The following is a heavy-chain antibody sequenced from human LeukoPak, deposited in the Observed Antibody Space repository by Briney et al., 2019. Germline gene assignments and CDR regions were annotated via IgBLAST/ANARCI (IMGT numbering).Heavy chain of an antibody. CDR3: ARSTVVTHYYYYYMDV. V-gene: IGHV4-30-4*08. Sequence: PSQTLSLTRTVSGGSISSGDYYWSWIRQPPGKGLEWIGYIYYSGSTYYNPSLKSRVTISVDTSKNQFSLKLSSVTAADTAVYYCARSTVVTHYYYYYMDVWGKGTTVTVSS. CDR2: IYYSGST. D-gene: IGHD4-23*01. J-gene: IGHJ6*03. CDR1: GGSISSGDYY.